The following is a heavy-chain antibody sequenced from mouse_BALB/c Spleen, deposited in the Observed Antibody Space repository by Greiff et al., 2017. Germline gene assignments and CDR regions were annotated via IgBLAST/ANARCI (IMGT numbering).Heavy chain of an antibody. J-gene: IGHJ2*01. Sequence: EVKLMESGGGLVQPGGSRKLSCAASGFTFSSFGMHWVRQAPEKGLEWVAYISSGSGTIYYADTVKGRFTISRDNPKNTLFLQRTSLRSEDAAMYYGARADYYGRSYPDYWGQGTTLTVSS. D-gene: IGHD1-1*01. CDR1: GFTFSSFG. V-gene: IGHV5-17*02. CDR3: ARADYYGRSYPDY. CDR2: ISSGSGTI.